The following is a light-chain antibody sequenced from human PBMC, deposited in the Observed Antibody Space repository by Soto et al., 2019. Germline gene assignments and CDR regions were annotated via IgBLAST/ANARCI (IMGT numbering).Light chain of an antibody. V-gene: IGLV2-14*03. CDR3: NSYTSSSTYV. Sequence: QSVLTQPASVSGSPGQSITISCTGTRSDVGAYNYVSWYQHHPGKAPKLMLYDVANRPSGVFNRFSGSKSGNTASLTIFGLQAEDEADYCCNSYTSSSTYVFGTGTKVTVL. J-gene: IGLJ1*01. CDR2: DVA. CDR1: RSDVGAYNY.